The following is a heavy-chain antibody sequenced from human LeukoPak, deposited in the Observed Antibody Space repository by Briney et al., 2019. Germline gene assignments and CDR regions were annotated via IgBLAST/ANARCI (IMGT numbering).Heavy chain of an antibody. V-gene: IGHV4-34*01. Sequence: SETLSLTCAVYGGSFSGYYWSWIRQPPGKGLEWSGEINHSGSTNYNPSLKSRVTISVDTSKNQFSLKLSSVTAADTAVYYCARVGSSSWYRRWFDPWGQGTLVTVSS. D-gene: IGHD6-13*01. CDR3: ARVGSSSWYRRWFDP. CDR2: INHSGST. CDR1: GGSFSGYY. J-gene: IGHJ5*02.